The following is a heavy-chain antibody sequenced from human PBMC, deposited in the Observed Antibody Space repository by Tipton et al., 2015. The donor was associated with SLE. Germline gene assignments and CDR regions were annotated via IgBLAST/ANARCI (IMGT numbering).Heavy chain of an antibody. CDR1: GFTFSSYS. CDR3: AREPDYDFWSGLMYYFDY. D-gene: IGHD3-3*01. CDR2: ISSSSSYI. V-gene: IGHV3-21*01. J-gene: IGHJ4*02. Sequence: SLRLSCAASGFTFSSYSMNWVRQAPGKGLEWVSSISSSSSYIYYADSVKGRFTISRDNAKNSLYLQMNSLRAEDTAVYYCAREPDYDFWSGLMYYFDYWGQGTLVTVSS.